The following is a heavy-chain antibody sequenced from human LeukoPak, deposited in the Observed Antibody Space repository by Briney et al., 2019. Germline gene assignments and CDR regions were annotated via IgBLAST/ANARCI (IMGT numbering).Heavy chain of an antibody. CDR1: GFTVSSNY. D-gene: IGHD4-17*01. CDR3: ARSLPVYGDYAPHYYNMDA. CDR2: IYSGGST. Sequence: GGSLRLSCAASGFTVSSNYMSWVRQAPGKGLEWVSVIYSGGSTYYADSVKGRFTISRDNSKNTLYLQMNSLRAEDTAVYYRARSLPVYGDYAPHYYNMDAWGKGTTVTVSS. V-gene: IGHV3-53*01. J-gene: IGHJ6*03.